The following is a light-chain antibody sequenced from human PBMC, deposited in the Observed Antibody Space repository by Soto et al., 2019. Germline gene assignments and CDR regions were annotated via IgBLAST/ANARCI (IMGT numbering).Light chain of an antibody. Sequence: IQLTQSPSSLSASVGDRVTITCRASQGISSYLAWYQQKPGKAPKLLIYAASTLQSGVPSRFSGSGSGTDFTLTISSLQPEDFATYHCQQLNSYPRTFGPGTILDIK. CDR2: AAS. V-gene: IGKV1-9*01. J-gene: IGKJ3*01. CDR1: QGISSY. CDR3: QQLNSYPRT.